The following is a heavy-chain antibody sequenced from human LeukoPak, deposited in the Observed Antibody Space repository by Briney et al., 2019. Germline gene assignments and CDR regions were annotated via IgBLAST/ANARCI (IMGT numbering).Heavy chain of an antibody. J-gene: IGHJ6*02. Sequence: GGSLRLSCAASGFILSTYGMHWVRQAPGKGLEWVANINHDGSEKNYMDSVRGRFTISRDNTKNSLYLQMNSLRVEDTAVYYCARGHYGMDVWGQGTTVTIYS. V-gene: IGHV3-7*03. CDR3: ARGHYGMDV. CDR1: GFILSTYG. CDR2: INHDGSEK.